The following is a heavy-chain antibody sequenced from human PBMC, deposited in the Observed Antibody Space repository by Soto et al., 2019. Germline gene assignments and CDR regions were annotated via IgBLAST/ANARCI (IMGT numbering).Heavy chain of an antibody. J-gene: IGHJ3*02. CDR2: ISAYNGNT. Sequence: ASVKVSCKASGYTFTSYGIGWVRQAPGQGLEWMGWISAYNGNTNYAQKLQGRVTMTTDTSTSTAFIELRSLRSDDTAVYYCARENRENILTGYHYLQPHDAFDIWGQGTMVTVSS. V-gene: IGHV1-18*01. D-gene: IGHD3-9*01. CDR1: GYTFTSYG. CDR3: ARENRENILTGYHYLQPHDAFDI.